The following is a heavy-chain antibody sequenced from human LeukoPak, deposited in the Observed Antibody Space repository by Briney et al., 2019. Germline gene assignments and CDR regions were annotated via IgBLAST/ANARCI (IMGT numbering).Heavy chain of an antibody. CDR3: ASSSPYYYYYMDV. CDR2: ISSSGSTI. V-gene: IGHV3-48*03. D-gene: IGHD6-6*01. J-gene: IGHJ6*03. Sequence: GGSLRLSCAASGFTFSSYEMHWVRQAPGKGLEWVSYISSSGSTIYYADSVKGRFTISRDNAKNSLYLQMNSLRAEDTAVYYCASSSPYYYYYMDVWGKGTTVTISS. CDR1: GFTFSSYE.